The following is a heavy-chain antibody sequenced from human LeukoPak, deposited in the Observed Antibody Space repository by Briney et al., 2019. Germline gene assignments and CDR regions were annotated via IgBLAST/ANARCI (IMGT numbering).Heavy chain of an antibody. CDR2: IYYSGST. V-gene: IGHV4-59*01. D-gene: IGHD3-10*01. Sequence: SETLSLTCTVSGGSISSYYWSWIRQPPGKGLEWIGYIYYSGSTNYNPSLKSRVTISVDTSKNQFSLKLSSVTAADTAVYYCAREARGSRSYYKFGYYYYGMDVWGQGTTVTVSS. J-gene: IGHJ6*02. CDR1: GGSISSYY. CDR3: AREARGSRSYYKFGYYYYGMDV.